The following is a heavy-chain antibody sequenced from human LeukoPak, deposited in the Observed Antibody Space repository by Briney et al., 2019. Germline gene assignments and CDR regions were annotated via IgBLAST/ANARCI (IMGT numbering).Heavy chain of an antibody. J-gene: IGHJ5*02. CDR3: ARDAYCSGGSCYSFDNWFDP. CDR2: INWNGGST. Sequence: GTLSLTCAVSGGSIGSTNWWSWVRQAPGKGLEWVSGINWNGGSTGYADSVKGRFTISRDNAKNSLYLQMNSLRAEDTALYHCARDAYCSGGSCYSFDNWFDPWGQGTLVTVSS. CDR1: GGSIGSTNW. D-gene: IGHD2-15*01. V-gene: IGHV3-20*01.